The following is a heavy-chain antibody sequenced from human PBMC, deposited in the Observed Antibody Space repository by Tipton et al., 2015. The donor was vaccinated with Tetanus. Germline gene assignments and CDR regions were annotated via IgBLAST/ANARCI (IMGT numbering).Heavy chain of an antibody. CDR3: ARAVRFYYDSSTYYQYYFDS. CDR2: VSYSGRT. J-gene: IGHJ4*02. V-gene: IGHV4-39*07. D-gene: IGHD3-22*01. Sequence: TLSLTCIVSGGSLRSSDYYGAWVRQPPGKGLEWIGSVSYSGRTYYNPSLKSRVTLSLDMSKNHVSLNLTSVTAADTAVYYCARAVRFYYDSSTYYQYYFDSWGQGTLATVSS. CDR1: GGSLRSSDYY.